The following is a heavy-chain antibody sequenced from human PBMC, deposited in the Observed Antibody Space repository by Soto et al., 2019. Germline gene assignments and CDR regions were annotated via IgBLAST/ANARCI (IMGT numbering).Heavy chain of an antibody. V-gene: IGHV3-74*01. J-gene: IGHJ6*04. D-gene: IGHD3-10*01. CDR3: ARGWFGPDV. Sequence: EVQLVESGGGLVQPGGSLRLSCAASGFTLSGRSMHWVRQAPGKGLVWVSGIDNDGTDSTYADSVKGRFTSSRDNAKNMLYLQMNRLGVEDTALYYCARGWFGPDVWGKGTTVTVSS. CDR2: IDNDGTDS. CDR1: GFTLSGRS.